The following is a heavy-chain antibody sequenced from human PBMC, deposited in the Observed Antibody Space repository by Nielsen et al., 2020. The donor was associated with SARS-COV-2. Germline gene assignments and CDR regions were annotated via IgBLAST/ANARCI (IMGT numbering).Heavy chain of an antibody. J-gene: IGHJ4*02. Sequence: GESLKISCAASGFTFSSYGMHWVRQAPGKGLEWVAFIRYDGSNKYYADSVKGRFTISRDNSKNTLYLQMNSLRAEDTAVYYCARDYCSGGSCYTGAYWGQGTLVTVSS. CDR1: GFTFSSYG. CDR3: ARDYCSGGSCYTGAY. D-gene: IGHD2-15*01. V-gene: IGHV3-30*02. CDR2: IRYDGSNK.